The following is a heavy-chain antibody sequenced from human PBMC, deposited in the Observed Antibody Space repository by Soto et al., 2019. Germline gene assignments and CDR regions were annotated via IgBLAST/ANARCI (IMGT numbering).Heavy chain of an antibody. CDR2: IYYSGST. D-gene: IGHD1-26*01. J-gene: IGHJ1*01. Sequence: SETLSLTCTVSGGSISSYYWSWIRQPPGKGLEWIGYIYYSGSTNYNPSLESRVTISADTSKNQFSLKLSSVTAADTAWYYCARRVGAVPSQLWGQGTLVTVSS. V-gene: IGHV4-59*12. CDR1: GGSISSYY. CDR3: ARRVGAVPSQL.